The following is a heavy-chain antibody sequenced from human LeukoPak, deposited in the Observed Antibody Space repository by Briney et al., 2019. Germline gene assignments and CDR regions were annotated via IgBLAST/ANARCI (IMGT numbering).Heavy chain of an antibody. CDR2: IYPGDSDT. CDR3: ARLKRFMVRGVINDYYYYYGMDV. V-gene: IGHV5-51*01. CDR1: GYSFTSYW. Sequence: GESLKISCKGSGYSFTSYWIGWVRQMPGKGLEWMGIIYPGDSDTRYSPSFQGQVTISADKSISTAYLQWSSLKASDTAMYYCARLKRFMVRGVINDYYYYYGMDVWGQGTTVTVSS. D-gene: IGHD3-10*01. J-gene: IGHJ6*02.